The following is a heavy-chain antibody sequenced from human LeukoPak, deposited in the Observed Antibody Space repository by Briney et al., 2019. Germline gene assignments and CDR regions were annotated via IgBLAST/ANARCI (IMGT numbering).Heavy chain of an antibody. CDR1: GGSISSGGYY. J-gene: IGHJ4*02. CDR3: ARVSGIAAPIDY. V-gene: IGHV4-30-2*01. D-gene: IGHD6-13*01. Sequence: SETLSLTCTVSGGSISSGGYYWSWIRQPPGKGLEWIGYIYHSGSTCYNPSLKSRVTISVDRSKNQFSLKLSSVTAADTAVYYCARVSGIAAPIDYWGQGTLVTVSS. CDR2: IYHSGST.